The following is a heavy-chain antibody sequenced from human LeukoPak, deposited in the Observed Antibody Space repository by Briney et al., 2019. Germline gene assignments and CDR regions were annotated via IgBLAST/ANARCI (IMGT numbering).Heavy chain of an antibody. CDR2: IWYDGSNK. CDR1: EFTFINYG. Sequence: TGGSLRLSCAASEFTFINYGMHWVRQAPGKGLEWVAFIWYDGSNKYYADSVKGRFTISRDNSKNTLYLQMNSLGAEDTAVYYCATNGGGSAFDIWGQGTMVTVSS. CDR3: ATNGGGSAFDI. J-gene: IGHJ3*02. V-gene: IGHV3-30*02. D-gene: IGHD3-16*01.